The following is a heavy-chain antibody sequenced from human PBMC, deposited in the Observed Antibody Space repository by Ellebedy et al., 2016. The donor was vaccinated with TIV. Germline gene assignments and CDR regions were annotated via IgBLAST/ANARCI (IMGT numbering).Heavy chain of an antibody. D-gene: IGHD5-18*01. CDR2: IKQDGSEK. CDR1: GFTFSTYW. CDR3: ARDKSSGSTYGSHFDY. V-gene: IGHV3-7*01. Sequence: GGSLRLXCAASGFTFSTYWMNWVRQAPGKGLEWVATIKQDGSEKYFVDSVKGRFTISRDNAKNSLCLQMNSLRAEDTAVYYCARDKSSGSTYGSHFDYWGQGTLVTVSS. J-gene: IGHJ4*02.